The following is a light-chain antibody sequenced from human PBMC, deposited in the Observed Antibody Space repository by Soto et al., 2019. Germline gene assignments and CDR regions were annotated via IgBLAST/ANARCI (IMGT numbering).Light chain of an antibody. CDR2: EGS. Sequence: QYALTQPASVSGSPGQSITISFTGTSSDAVFYNLVSWYQHRPGKAPKFILYEGSTRPSGGSNRFSGSKSGNTASLTISGLEADDEAYYYCCLFAGSSYYVFGSGTKLTVL. V-gene: IGLV2-23*01. CDR1: SSDAVFYNL. J-gene: IGLJ1*01. CDR3: CLFAGSSYYV.